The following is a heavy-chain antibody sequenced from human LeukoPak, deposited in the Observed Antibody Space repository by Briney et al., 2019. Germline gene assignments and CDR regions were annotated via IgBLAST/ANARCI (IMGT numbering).Heavy chain of an antibody. CDR3: ARDGGGPYSRERGVDY. V-gene: IGHV1-2*02. J-gene: IGHJ4*02. Sequence: ASVKVSCKASGYYFTSYAINWMRQAPGQGLEWMGWINPNSGGTNYAQKFQGRVTMTRDTSISTAYMELSRLRSDDTAVYYCARDGGGPYSRERGVDYWGQGTLVTVSS. D-gene: IGHD6-13*01. CDR2: INPNSGGT. CDR1: GYYFTSYA.